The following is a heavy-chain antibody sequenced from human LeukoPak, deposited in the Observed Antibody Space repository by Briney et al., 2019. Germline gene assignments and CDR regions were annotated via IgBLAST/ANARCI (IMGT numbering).Heavy chain of an antibody. CDR3: ARMGQFITVPY. V-gene: IGHV3-48*03. Sequence: GGSLRLSCAASGFTFSSYEMNWVRQAPGKGLEWVSYISSSGSTIYYADSVKGRFTISRDNAKNSLYLQMNSLRAEDTAMYYCARMGQFITVPYWGQGTLVTVSS. CDR2: ISSSGSTI. CDR1: GFTFSSYE. J-gene: IGHJ4*02. D-gene: IGHD3-16*01.